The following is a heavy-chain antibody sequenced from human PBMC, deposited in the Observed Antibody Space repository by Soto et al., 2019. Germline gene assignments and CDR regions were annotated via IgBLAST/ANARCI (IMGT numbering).Heavy chain of an antibody. Sequence: GGSLRLSCAASGFTFSSDSMNWVRQAPGKGLEWVSSISSSSSYIYYADSVKGRFTISRDNAKNSLYLQMNSLRAEDTAVYYCARDDYGDYESNWFDPWGQGTLVTVSS. J-gene: IGHJ5*02. CDR1: GFTFSSDS. CDR2: ISSSSSYI. D-gene: IGHD4-17*01. CDR3: ARDDYGDYESNWFDP. V-gene: IGHV3-21*01.